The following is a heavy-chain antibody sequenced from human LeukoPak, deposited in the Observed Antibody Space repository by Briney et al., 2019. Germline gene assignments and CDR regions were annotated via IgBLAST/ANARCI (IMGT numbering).Heavy chain of an antibody. CDR2: INSYSGNT. D-gene: IGHD4-17*01. CDR1: GYTFTSYG. V-gene: IGHV1-18*01. CDR3: ARDSGTTATTYHY. Sequence: ASVKVSCKPSGYTFTSYGISWVRQAPGQGLEWMGWINSYSGNTYYAQRLQGRVTMTTDTSTSTAYMELRSLRSDDTAIYYCARDSGTTATTYHYWGQGTLVTVYS. J-gene: IGHJ4*02.